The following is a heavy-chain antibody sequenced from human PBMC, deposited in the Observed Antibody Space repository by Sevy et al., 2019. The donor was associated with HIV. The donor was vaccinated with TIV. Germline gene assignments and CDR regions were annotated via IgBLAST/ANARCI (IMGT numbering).Heavy chain of an antibody. J-gene: IGHJ6*02. Sequence: GWSLRLSCAASGFTFSSYWMSWVRQAPGKGLEWVANIKQDGSEKYYVDSVKGRFTISRDNAKNSLYLQMNSLRAEDTAVYYCARGYCSSTSCYISYYYYGMDVWGQGTTVTVSS. CDR3: ARGYCSSTSCYISYYYYGMDV. CDR1: GFTFSSYW. D-gene: IGHD2-2*02. V-gene: IGHV3-7*04. CDR2: IKQDGSEK.